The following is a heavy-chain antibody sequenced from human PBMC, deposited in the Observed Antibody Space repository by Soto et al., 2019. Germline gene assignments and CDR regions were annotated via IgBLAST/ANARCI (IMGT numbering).Heavy chain of an antibody. CDR2: VIPILGQA. Sequence: SVKVSCKASGGIFSSYAISWLRQAPGQGLEWMGAVIPILGQAYYAQNFQDRVTITADESTRTAYMDLISLRSDDTAVYFCARVGGVGAPPGADFWGQGTLVTVSS. J-gene: IGHJ4*02. V-gene: IGHV1-69*13. D-gene: IGHD1-26*01. CDR3: ARVGGVGAPPGADF. CDR1: GGIFSSYA.